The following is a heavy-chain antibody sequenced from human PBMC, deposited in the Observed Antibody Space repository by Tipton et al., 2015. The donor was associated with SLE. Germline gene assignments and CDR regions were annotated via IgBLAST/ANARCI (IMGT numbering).Heavy chain of an antibody. Sequence: SLRLSCAASGFTFSSYEMNWVRQAPGKGLEWVSYISGSGGSTYYADSVKGRFTISRDNSKNTLYLQMNSLRAEDTAVYYCAKDQWLVRRYFQHWGQGTLVTVSS. J-gene: IGHJ1*01. CDR3: AKDQWLVRRYFQH. D-gene: IGHD6-19*01. CDR1: GFTFSSYE. CDR2: ISGSGGST. V-gene: IGHV3-23*01.